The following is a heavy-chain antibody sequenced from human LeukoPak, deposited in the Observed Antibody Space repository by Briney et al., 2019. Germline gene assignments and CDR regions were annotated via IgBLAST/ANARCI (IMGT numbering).Heavy chain of an antibody. D-gene: IGHD3-9*01. CDR2: IYHSGST. V-gene: IGHV4-30-2*01. CDR3: ARSYDTTDYYYGIDV. J-gene: IGHJ6*02. Sequence: SETLSLTCAVSGGSISNGGYSWTWIRQPPGKGLEWMGFIYHSGSTYYNPSLKSRVTISVDRSKNQFSLKLSSVTAADTAVYFCARSYDTTDYYYGIDVWGQGTTVTVSS. CDR1: GGSISNGGYS.